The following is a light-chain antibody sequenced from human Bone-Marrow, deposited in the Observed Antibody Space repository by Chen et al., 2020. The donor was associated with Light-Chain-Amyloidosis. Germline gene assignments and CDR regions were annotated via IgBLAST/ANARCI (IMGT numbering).Light chain of an antibody. CDR1: QNIGTY. CDR2: GAY. Sequence: DIRLTQPPSSLSASVGDRVTITCRASQNIGTYLNWYQQKSGRAPKLLLSGAYNRQSGVPTRFGGTGSGTDFTLIITSLQPEDFATYYCQQSRTFRTFGQGTKVEVK. V-gene: IGKV1-39*01. J-gene: IGKJ1*01. CDR3: QQSRTFRT.